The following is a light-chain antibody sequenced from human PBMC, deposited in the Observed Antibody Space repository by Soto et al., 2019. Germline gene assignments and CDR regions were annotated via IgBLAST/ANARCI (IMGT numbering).Light chain of an antibody. CDR2: DDS. V-gene: IGLV3-21*02. J-gene: IGLJ2*01. CDR1: SIGSKS. CDR3: QVWDITSDHVI. Sequence: SSELTQAPSVSVAPGQTARIACGGTSIGSKSVHWYQQKSGQAPVLVVYDDSDRPSGIPERFSGSNSGNTATLTISRVEAGDEADYFCQVWDITSDHVIFGGGTKLTVL.